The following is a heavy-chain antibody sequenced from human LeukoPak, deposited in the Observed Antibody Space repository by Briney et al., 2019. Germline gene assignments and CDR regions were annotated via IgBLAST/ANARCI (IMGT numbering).Heavy chain of an antibody. J-gene: IGHJ4*02. Sequence: PGGSLRLSCAASGFTFDDYAMHWVRQAPGKGLGWVSGISWNSGSIGYADSVKGRFTISRDNAKNSLYLQMNSLRAEDTALYYCAKDMYGSGRLFDYWGQGTLVTVSS. CDR2: ISWNSGSI. CDR3: AKDMYGSGRLFDY. CDR1: GFTFDDYA. V-gene: IGHV3-9*01. D-gene: IGHD3-10*01.